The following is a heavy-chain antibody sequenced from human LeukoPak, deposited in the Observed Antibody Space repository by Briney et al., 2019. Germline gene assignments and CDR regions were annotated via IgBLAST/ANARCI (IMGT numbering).Heavy chain of an antibody. CDR2: IKQDGSEK. V-gene: IGHV3-7*01. CDR1: GFTFTNAW. CDR3: ARGYSISS. Sequence: GGSLRLSCAASGFTFTNAWMSWVRQAPGKGLECVANIKQDGSEKYYVDSVKGRFTISRDNAKNSLYLQMNSLRAEDTAVYYCARGYSISSWGQGTLVTVSS. D-gene: IGHD2-21*01. J-gene: IGHJ5*02.